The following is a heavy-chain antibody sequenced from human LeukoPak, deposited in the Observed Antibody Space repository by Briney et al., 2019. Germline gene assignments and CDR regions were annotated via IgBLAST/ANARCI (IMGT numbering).Heavy chain of an antibody. CDR1: GYTFTSYG. CDR2: ISAYNGNT. CDR3: ARGSRPVYNLLTGKRYFDY. V-gene: IGHV1-18*01. J-gene: IGHJ4*02. D-gene: IGHD3-9*01. Sequence: ASVKVSCKASGYTFTSYGISWVRQAPGQGLEWMGWISAYNGNTNYAQKLQGRVTMTRDMSTSTVYMELSSLRSEDTAVYYCARGSRPVYNLLTGKRYFDYWGQGTLLTVSS.